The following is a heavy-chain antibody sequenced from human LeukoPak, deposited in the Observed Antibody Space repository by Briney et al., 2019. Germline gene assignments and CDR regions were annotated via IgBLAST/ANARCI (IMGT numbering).Heavy chain of an antibody. CDR3: TKVGQLVFNF. Sequence: ASVKVSCKASGGTFSSYAISWVRQAPEQGLEWMGIINPGDGSTNYARKFQGRVTMTRDTSASTVYMEVSSLTSEDTAVYYCTKVGQLVFNFWGQGTLVTVSS. D-gene: IGHD6-6*01. CDR2: INPGDGST. CDR1: GGTFSSYA. V-gene: IGHV1-46*03. J-gene: IGHJ4*02.